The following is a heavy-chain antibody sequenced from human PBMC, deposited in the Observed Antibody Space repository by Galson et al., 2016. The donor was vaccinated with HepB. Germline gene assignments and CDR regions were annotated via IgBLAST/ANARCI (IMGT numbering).Heavy chain of an antibody. V-gene: IGHV3-23*01. CDR2: ITGSGGTT. CDR1: GFSFSTCG. J-gene: IGHJ4*02. CDR3: GKHGGFDY. Sequence: SLRLSCAASGFSFSTCGMSWVRQTPGRGLEWVSGITGSGGTTHYADSVKGRFTISRDNSKNTLYLDMNNLRAGDTAVYYCGKHGGFDYWGQGALVTVSS. D-gene: IGHD3-16*01.